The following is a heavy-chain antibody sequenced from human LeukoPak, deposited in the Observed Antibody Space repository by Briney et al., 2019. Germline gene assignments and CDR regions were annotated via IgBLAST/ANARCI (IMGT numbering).Heavy chain of an antibody. J-gene: IGHJ4*02. Sequence: SETLSLTCAVYGGSFSGYYWSWIRQPPGKGLEWIGEINHSGSTNYNPSLKSRVTISVDTSKNQFSLKLSSVTAADTAVYYCAKGYYGNYVAVDYWGQGTLVTVSS. D-gene: IGHD4-11*01. CDR2: INHSGST. V-gene: IGHV4-34*01. CDR3: AKGYYGNYVAVDY. CDR1: GGSFSGYY.